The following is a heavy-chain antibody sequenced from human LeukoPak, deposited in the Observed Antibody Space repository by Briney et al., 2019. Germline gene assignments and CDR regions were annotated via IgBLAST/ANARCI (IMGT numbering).Heavy chain of an antibody. CDR2: IIPIFGTA. V-gene: IGHV1-69*13. CDR3: ARDTRRDGYNYYY. D-gene: IGHD5-24*01. Sequence: ASVKVSCKASGGTFSSYAISWVRQAPGQGLEWMGGIIPIFGTANYAQKFQGRVTITADESTSTAYMELSSLRSEDTAVYYCARDTRRDGYNYYYWGQGTLVTVSS. J-gene: IGHJ4*02. CDR1: GGTFSSYA.